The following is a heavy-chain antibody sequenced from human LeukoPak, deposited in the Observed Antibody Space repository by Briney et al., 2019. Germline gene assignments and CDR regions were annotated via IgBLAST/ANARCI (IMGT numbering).Heavy chain of an antibody. V-gene: IGHV1-46*01. D-gene: IGHD6-19*01. Sequence: ASVKVSCKASGYTFTSYYMHWVRQAPGQGLEWMGIINPSGGSTSYAQKFQGRVTMTRDMSTSTVYMELSSLRSEDTAVYYCARGYSSGWYHPRNNWFDPWGQGTLVTVSS. CDR3: ARGYSSGWYHPRNNWFDP. CDR2: INPSGGST. CDR1: GYTFTSYY. J-gene: IGHJ5*02.